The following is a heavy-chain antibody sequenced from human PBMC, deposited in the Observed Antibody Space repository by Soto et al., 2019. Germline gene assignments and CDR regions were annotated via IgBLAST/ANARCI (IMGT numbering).Heavy chain of an antibody. CDR2: IIPILGIA. CDR1: GGTFSSYT. CDR3: ARARTMVRGVKRGYYFDY. J-gene: IGHJ4*02. V-gene: IGHV1-69*02. D-gene: IGHD3-10*01. Sequence: QVQLVQSGAEVKKPGSSVKVSCKASGGTFSSYTISWVRQAPGQGLEWMGRIIPILGIANYAQKFQGRVTITAEKSTSTAYMELSSLRSEDTAVYYCARARTMVRGVKRGYYFDYWGQGTLVTVSS.